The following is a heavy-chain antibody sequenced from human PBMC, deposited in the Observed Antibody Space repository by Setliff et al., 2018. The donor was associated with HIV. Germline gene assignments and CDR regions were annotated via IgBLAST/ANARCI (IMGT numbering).Heavy chain of an antibody. CDR1: GGSISSTNW. CDR2: IYHTGST. D-gene: IGHD1-7*01. Sequence: SETLSLTCAVSGGSISSTNWWSWVRQPPGKGLEWIGEIYHTGSTNYNPSLKSRVTISVDTSKNQFSLKLSSVTAADTAVYYCARDQGLELRGDYYYYGMDVWGQGTTVTVSS. CDR3: ARDQGLELRGDYYYYGMDV. J-gene: IGHJ6*02. V-gene: IGHV4-4*02.